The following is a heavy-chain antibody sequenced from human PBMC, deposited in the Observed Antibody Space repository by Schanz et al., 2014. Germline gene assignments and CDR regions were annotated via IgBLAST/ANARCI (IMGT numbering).Heavy chain of an antibody. V-gene: IGHV3-23*01. J-gene: IGHJ4*02. CDR3: ARDFHGYGPHLDY. Sequence: EVQLLESGGGLVQPGGSLRLSCAASGFTFSSYAMGWVRQAPGKGLEWVSSISGDHRNTFYADSVKGRFTISRDNSKNTLYLQLNSLRAEDTAVYYCARDFHGYGPHLDYWGQGSLVTVSS. D-gene: IGHD5-12*01. CDR1: GFTFSSYA. CDR2: ISGDHRNT.